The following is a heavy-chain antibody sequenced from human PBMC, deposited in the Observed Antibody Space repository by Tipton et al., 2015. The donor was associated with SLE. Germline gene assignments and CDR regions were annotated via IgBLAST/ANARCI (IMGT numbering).Heavy chain of an antibody. CDR3: ATPGYFGSGSSVAY. V-gene: IGHV4-39*07. Sequence: TLSLTCTVSGGSITSSSYYLVWIRQPPGKGLVWIGSIYSSGYTYYNPSLKSRISISVDTSKSQFSLKLNSVTAADTAVYYCATPGYFGSGSSVAYWGQGTLVAVSS. CDR1: GGSITSSSYY. CDR2: IYSSGYT. J-gene: IGHJ4*02. D-gene: IGHD3-10*01.